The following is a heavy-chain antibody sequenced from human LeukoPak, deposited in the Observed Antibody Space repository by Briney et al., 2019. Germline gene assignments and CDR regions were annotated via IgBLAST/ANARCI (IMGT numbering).Heavy chain of an antibody. CDR1: GFTFDDYA. D-gene: IGHD6-19*01. J-gene: IGHJ3*02. V-gene: IGHV3-9*01. CDR2: ISWNSGSI. CDR3: AKESGSGWYWPGYAFDI. Sequence: GGSLRLSCAASGFTFDDYAMHWVRQAPGKGLEWVSGISWNSGSIGYADSVKGRFTISRDNAKNSLYLQMSSLRAEDTALYYCAKESGSGWYWPGYAFDIWGQGTMVTVSS.